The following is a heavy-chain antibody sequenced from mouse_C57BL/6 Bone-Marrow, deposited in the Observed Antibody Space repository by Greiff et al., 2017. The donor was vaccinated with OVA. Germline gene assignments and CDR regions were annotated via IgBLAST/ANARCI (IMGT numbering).Heavy chain of an antibody. V-gene: IGHV2-5*01. CDR1: GFSLTSYG. J-gene: IGHJ4*01. Sequence: QVQLKESGPGLVQPSQSLSITCTVSGFSLTSYGVHWVRQSPGKGLEWLGVIWRGGSTDYNAAFMSRLSITKDNSKSQVFFKMNSLQADDTAIYYCAKKCGSSYGRDYAMDYWGQGTSVTVSS. CDR3: AKKCGSSYGRDYAMDY. CDR2: IWRGGST. D-gene: IGHD1-1*01.